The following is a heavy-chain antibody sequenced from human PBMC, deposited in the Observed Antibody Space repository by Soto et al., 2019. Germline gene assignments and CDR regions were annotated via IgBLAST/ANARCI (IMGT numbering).Heavy chain of an antibody. D-gene: IGHD2-2*01. J-gene: IGHJ4*02. CDR2: ISHDGSDK. V-gene: IGHV3-30-3*01. CDR3: ARELGNRGSTY. CDR1: GLSFRSYP. Sequence: QVQLVQSGGGVVQPGRSLRLSCEAPGLSFRSYPMHWVRQAPGKGLEWVAIISHDGSDKNYADSVKGRFTISRDNSKNTLHLQMNSLRTEDTAVYFCARELGNRGSTYWGQRTLVTVSS.